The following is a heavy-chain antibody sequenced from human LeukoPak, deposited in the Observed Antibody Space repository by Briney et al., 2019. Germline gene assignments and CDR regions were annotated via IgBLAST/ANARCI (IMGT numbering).Heavy chain of an antibody. CDR1: GFTFSNYW. J-gene: IGHJ4*02. V-gene: IGHV3-7*04. Sequence: GGSLRLSCAASGFTFSNYWMTWVRQAPGKGLEWVANIREDGAASTYMGSVKGRFTISRDNAEESLYLQMNSLRADDTAVYYCARDIPYGLSYFDYWGQGTLVTVAS. D-gene: IGHD2-2*02. CDR2: IREDGAAS. CDR3: ARDIPYGLSYFDY.